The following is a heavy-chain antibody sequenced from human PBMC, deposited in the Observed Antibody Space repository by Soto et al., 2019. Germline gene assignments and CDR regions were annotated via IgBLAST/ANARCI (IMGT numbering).Heavy chain of an antibody. CDR1: GGSISSSNW. CDR2: IYHSGST. J-gene: IGHJ6*02. CDR3: ASTTGYYDFWSGYDPISSHVSYYYGMDV. D-gene: IGHD3-3*01. V-gene: IGHV4-4*02. Sequence: QVQLQESGPGLVKPSGTLSLTCAVSGGSISSSNWWSWVRQPPGKGLEWIGEIYHSGSTNYNPSLNSRVTLSVDKSKNPFSLKLSSVTAADTAVYYCASTTGYYDFWSGYDPISSHVSYYYGMDVCGQGTTVTVSS.